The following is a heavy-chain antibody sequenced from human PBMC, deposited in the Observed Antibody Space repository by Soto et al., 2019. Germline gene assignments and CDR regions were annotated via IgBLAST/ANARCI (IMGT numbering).Heavy chain of an antibody. J-gene: IGHJ4*02. Sequence: PGGSLRLSCAASGFTFSTYWMDWVRQTPGKGLERVANINQDGSEKNYVYSVKGRFTIYRDNAKNSLDLQRSSLTAEDSALYDSAKSLNSWGQGALVTVFS. CDR1: GFTFSTYW. V-gene: IGHV3-7*01. CDR2: INQDGSEK. CDR3: AKSLNS.